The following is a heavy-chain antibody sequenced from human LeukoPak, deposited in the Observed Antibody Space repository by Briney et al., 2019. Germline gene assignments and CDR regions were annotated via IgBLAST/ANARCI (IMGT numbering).Heavy chain of an antibody. J-gene: IGHJ6*03. CDR3: TTEGAYLVLYSYYYYMDF. CDR1: GYTFTSYD. CDR2: MNPISGNT. V-gene: IGHV1-8*01. D-gene: IGHD2/OR15-2a*01. Sequence: ASVKVSCKASGYTFTSYDINWVRQATGQGLEWMGWMNPISGNTGHAQKFQGRVTMTRDTSISTAYMELSSLRSEDTAVYHCTTEGAYLVLYSYYYYMDFWGKGTTVTVSS.